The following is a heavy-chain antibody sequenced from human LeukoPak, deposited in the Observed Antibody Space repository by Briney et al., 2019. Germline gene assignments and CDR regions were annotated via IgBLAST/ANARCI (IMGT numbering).Heavy chain of an antibody. D-gene: IGHD5-18*01. CDR1: GGSISSYY. J-gene: IGHJ4*02. CDR3: ARDFRYSYGLFDY. Sequence: SETLSLTCTVSGGSISSYYWSWIRQPPGKGLEWIGYIYYSGSTNYNPSLKSRVTISVDTSKSQFSLKLSSVTAADTAVYYCARDFRYSYGLFDYWGQGTLVTVSS. CDR2: IYYSGST. V-gene: IGHV4-59*12.